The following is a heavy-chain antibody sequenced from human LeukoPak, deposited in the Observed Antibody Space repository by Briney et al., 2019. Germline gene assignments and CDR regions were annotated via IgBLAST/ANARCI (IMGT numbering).Heavy chain of an antibody. CDR2: INAGNGNT. V-gene: IGHV1-3*01. CDR3: ARDSLSYYYGSGSSQYFDY. D-gene: IGHD3-10*01. Sequence: ASVTVSCKASGYTFTSYAMHWVRQAPGQRLEWMGWINAGNGNTKYSQKFQGRVTITRDTSASTAYMELSSLRSEDTAVYYCARDSLSYYYGSGSSQYFDYWGQGTLVTVSS. CDR1: GYTFTSYA. J-gene: IGHJ4*02.